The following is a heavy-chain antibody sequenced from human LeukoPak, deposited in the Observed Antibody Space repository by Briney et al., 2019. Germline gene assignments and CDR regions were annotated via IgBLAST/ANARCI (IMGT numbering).Heavy chain of an antibody. CDR1: AYTFTFYY. V-gene: IGHV1-2*02. D-gene: IGHD6-19*01. Sequence: ASVTVSSTASAYTFTFYYMHWVRQAPGQGLEWMGWINPNSGGTNYAQKFQGRVTMTRDTSISTAYMELSRLRSDDTAVYYCARDPGSSGWSSYWGQGTLVAVSS. J-gene: IGHJ4*02. CDR2: INPNSGGT. CDR3: ARDPGSSGWSSY.